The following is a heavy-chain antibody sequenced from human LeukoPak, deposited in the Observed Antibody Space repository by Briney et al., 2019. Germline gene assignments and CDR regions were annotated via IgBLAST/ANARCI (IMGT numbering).Heavy chain of an antibody. D-gene: IGHD3-16*01. V-gene: IGHV1-2*02. CDR1: GYTFTGYY. J-gene: IGHJ4*02. Sequence: ASVKVSCKASGYTFTGYYMHWVRQAPGQGLEWMGWINPNSGGTNYAQKFQGRVTMTRDTSISTAYMELSSLRSEDTAVYYCARQLGWGSYVDYWGQGTLVTVSS. CDR2: INPNSGGT. CDR3: ARQLGWGSYVDY.